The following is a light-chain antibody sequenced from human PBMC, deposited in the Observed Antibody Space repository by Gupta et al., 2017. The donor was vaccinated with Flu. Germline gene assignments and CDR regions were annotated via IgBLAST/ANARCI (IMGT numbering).Light chain of an antibody. Sequence: NFMLTHPHSVSESPRKTVTISCTRSSGSIASNFVQWFQQRPGSAPTTVVYDDNRRTSGVPDRLSCCIDYSSTYAFLTISGLKTEDDAYYYCQSFDTNDWVFGGGTKMTVL. V-gene: IGLV6-57*03. CDR2: DDN. J-gene: IGLJ2*01. CDR3: QSFDTNDWV. CDR1: SGSIASNF.